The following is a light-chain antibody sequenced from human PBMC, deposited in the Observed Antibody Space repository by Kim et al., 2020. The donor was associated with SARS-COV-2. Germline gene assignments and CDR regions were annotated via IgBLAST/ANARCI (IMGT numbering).Light chain of an antibody. CDR2: YDS. CDR1: NIGSKS. J-gene: IGLJ3*02. V-gene: IGLV3-21*01. Sequence: SYELTQPPSVSVAPGKTARFTCGGNNIGSKSVHWYRQKPGQAPLLVISYDSDRPSGIPERFSGSNSGNTATLTISRVEAGDEADYYCQVWDRSSDHVVFGGGTQLTVL. CDR3: QVWDRSSDHVV.